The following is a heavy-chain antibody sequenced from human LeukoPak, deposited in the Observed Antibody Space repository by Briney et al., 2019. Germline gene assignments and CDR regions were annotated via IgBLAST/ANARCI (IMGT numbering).Heavy chain of an antibody. J-gene: IGHJ4*02. Sequence: GASVKVSCKAAGYNFPAYFVHWVRQAPGQGLEWMGRINPNGDDTNYAQKFQGRVTMARDTSISTANMELSSLISDDTAVYYCVRVGFTTSWSNFDYWGQGTLVTVSS. CDR3: VRVGFTTSWSNFDY. CDR1: GYNFPAYF. D-gene: IGHD2-2*01. CDR2: INPNGDDT. V-gene: IGHV1-2*06.